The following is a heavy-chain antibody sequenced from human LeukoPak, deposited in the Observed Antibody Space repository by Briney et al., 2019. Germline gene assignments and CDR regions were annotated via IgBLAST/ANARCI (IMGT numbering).Heavy chain of an antibody. D-gene: IGHD6-13*01. V-gene: IGHV3-21*01. CDR1: GFTFSSYS. CDR2: ISSSSSYI. CDR3: ARRSRSWYGGGDYFDY. J-gene: IGHJ4*02. Sequence: PGGSLRLSCAASGFTFSSYSMNWVRQAPGKGLEWVSSISSSSSYIYYADSVKGQFTISRDNAKNSLYLQMNSLRAEDTAVYYCARRSRSWYGGGDYFDYWGQGTLVTVSS.